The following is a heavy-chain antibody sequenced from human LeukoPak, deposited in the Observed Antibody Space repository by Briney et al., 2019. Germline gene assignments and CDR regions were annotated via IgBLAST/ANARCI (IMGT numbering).Heavy chain of an antibody. J-gene: IGHJ4*02. CDR3: ATGGERGYSTLDY. Sequence: GGSLRLSCAASGFTFSRYWMSWVRQAPGKGLEWVASINQDESAKRYVDSVKGRFTISRDNSKNTLYLQMNSLRAEDTAVYYCATGGERGYSTLDYWGQGTLVTVSS. CDR2: INQDESAK. V-gene: IGHV3-7*03. CDR1: GFTFSRYW. D-gene: IGHD5-18*01.